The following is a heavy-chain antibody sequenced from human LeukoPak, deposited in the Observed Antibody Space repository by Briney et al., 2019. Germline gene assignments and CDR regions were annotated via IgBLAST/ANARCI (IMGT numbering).Heavy chain of an antibody. V-gene: IGHV1-69*05. CDR3: ARVPLVGPYYYYYMDV. CDR1: GGTFSSYA. CDR2: IIPIFGTA. Sequence: GSSVKVSCKASGGTFSSYAISWVRQAPGQGLEWMGGIIPIFGTANYAQKFQGRVTITTDESTSTAYMELSSLRSEDMAVYYCARVPLVGPYYYYYMDVWGKGTTVTVSS. J-gene: IGHJ6*03. D-gene: IGHD2-2*01.